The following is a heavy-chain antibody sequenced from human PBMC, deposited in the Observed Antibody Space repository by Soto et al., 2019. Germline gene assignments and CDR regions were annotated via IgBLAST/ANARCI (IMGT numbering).Heavy chain of an antibody. Sequence: ASVKVSCKASGYTFTSYGISWVRQAPGQGLEWMGWISAYNGNTNYAQKLQGRVTMTTDTSTSTAYMELRSLRSDGTAVYYCARAYSSGWMDAFDIWGQGTMVTVSS. D-gene: IGHD6-19*01. J-gene: IGHJ3*02. V-gene: IGHV1-18*01. CDR3: ARAYSSGWMDAFDI. CDR1: GYTFTSYG. CDR2: ISAYNGNT.